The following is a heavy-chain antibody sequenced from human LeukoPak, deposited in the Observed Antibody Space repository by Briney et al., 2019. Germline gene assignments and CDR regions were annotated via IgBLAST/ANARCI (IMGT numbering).Heavy chain of an antibody. CDR2: FDPEGGET. CDR1: GYTLTELS. D-gene: IGHD3-3*01. Sequence: ASVKVSCKVSGYTLTELSMHWVRQAPGKGLEWMGGFDPEGGETIYAQKFQGRVTMTEDTSTDTAYMELSRLRSDDTAVYYCARDGGWDFWSGAKGPYFDYWGQGTLVTVSS. CDR3: ARDGGWDFWSGAKGPYFDY. J-gene: IGHJ4*02. V-gene: IGHV1-24*01.